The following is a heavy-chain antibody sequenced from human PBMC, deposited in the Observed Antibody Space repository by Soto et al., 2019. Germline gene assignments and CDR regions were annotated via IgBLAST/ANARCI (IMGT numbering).Heavy chain of an antibody. CDR3: AKDLRYRGSRLDAY. Sequence: LRLSCAASGFTFNSYAMSWVRQAPGKGLEWVSAISGSGGSTDYADSGKGRSTISRDNSKNTLYLQMNSLRAEDTAVYYCAKDLRYRGSRLDAYWEKGTLVIVSS. D-gene: IGHD1-26*01. V-gene: IGHV3-23*01. CDR2: ISGSGGST. CDR1: GFTFNSYA. J-gene: IGHJ4*02.